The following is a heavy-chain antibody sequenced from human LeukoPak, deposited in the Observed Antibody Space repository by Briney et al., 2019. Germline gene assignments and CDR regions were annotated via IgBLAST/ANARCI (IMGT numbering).Heavy chain of an antibody. CDR3: ARALSVSSGTCYDY. CDR1: GYTFTGYY. J-gene: IGHJ4*02. CDR2: INPNSGGT. V-gene: IGHV1-2*06. Sequence: ASVKVSCKASGYTFTGYYMHWVRQAPGQGLEWMGRINPNSGGTNYAQKLQGRVTLTTDTSTSTTYMELRSLRSDDTAMYYCARALSVSSGTCYDYWGQGTLVTVSS. D-gene: IGHD2-15*01.